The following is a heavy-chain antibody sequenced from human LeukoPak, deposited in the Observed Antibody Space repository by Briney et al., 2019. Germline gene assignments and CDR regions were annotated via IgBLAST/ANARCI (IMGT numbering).Heavy chain of an antibody. CDR2: INNDGSGT. CDR3: ARGGAYHAFDI. D-gene: IGHD2-2*01. CDR1: GFTFSSSW. Sequence: GGSLRLSCAASGFTFSSSWIYWVRQAPGKGRVYVSRINNDGSGTTYADSVKGRFTISRDNAKNTLYLQMDSLRVEDTAVYYCARGGAYHAFDIWGQGTMVTVSS. J-gene: IGHJ3*02. V-gene: IGHV3-74*01.